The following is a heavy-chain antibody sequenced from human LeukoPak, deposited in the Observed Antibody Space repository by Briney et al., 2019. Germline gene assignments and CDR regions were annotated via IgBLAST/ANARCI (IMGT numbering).Heavy chain of an antibody. CDR2: INHSGST. CDR1: GGSFSGYY. D-gene: IGHD2-2*02. J-gene: IGHJ4*02. V-gene: IGHV4-34*01. CDR3: ARGGYCSSTSCYTASIDY. Sequence: SETLSLTCAVYGGSFSGYYWSWIRQPPGKGLEWIGEINHSGSTNYNPSLKSRVTISVGTSKNQFSLKLSSVTAADTAVYYCARGGYCSSTSCYTASIDYWGQGTLVTVSS.